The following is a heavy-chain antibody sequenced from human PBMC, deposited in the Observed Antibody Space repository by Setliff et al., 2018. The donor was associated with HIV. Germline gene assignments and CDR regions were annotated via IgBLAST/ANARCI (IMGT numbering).Heavy chain of an antibody. CDR2: IYTSGST. D-gene: IGHD2-15*01. Sequence: SETLSLTCTVSGGSISSYYWSWIRQPPGKGLEWIGYIYTSGSTNYNPSLKSRVTISLDTSKNQFSLNLTSVTAADTAVYYCARVDCSGGSCYSPAYWGQGTLVTVSS. CDR3: ARVDCSGGSCYSPAY. V-gene: IGHV4-59*01. CDR1: GGSISSYY. J-gene: IGHJ4*02.